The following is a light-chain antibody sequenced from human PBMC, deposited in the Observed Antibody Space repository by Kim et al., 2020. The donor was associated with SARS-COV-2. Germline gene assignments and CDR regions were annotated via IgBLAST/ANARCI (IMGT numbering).Light chain of an antibody. CDR1: KLGDKY. Sequence: SYELTQPPSVSVSPGQTASITCSGDKLGDKYACWYQQKPGQSPVLVIYQDSKRPSGIPERFSGSNSGNTATLTISGTQAMDEADYYCQAWDSSTFWVFGGGTQRTVL. CDR3: QAWDSSTFWV. J-gene: IGLJ3*02. CDR2: QDS. V-gene: IGLV3-1*01.